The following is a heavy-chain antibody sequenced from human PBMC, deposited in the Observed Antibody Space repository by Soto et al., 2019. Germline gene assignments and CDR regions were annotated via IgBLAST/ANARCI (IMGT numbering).Heavy chain of an antibody. CDR1: GYTFTNYY. D-gene: IGHD6-13*01. Sequence: QVQLVQSGAEVKNPGASVKVSCKASGYTFTNYYIHWVRQAPGQGLERMAIINPNGGSTNYAQKFQGRVTLARDTFTGKVYMALSSLRSEDTAIYYCARGLAAGDYWGQGTLGSVSS. V-gene: IGHV1-46*01. J-gene: IGHJ4*02. CDR3: ARGLAAGDY. CDR2: INPNGGST.